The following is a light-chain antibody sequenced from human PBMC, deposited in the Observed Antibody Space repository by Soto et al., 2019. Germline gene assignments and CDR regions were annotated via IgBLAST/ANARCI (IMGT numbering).Light chain of an antibody. CDR3: QQFSSYPLT. V-gene: IGKV3-15*01. CDR2: GAS. CDR1: QSVTRN. J-gene: IGKJ4*01. Sequence: EIVLTQSPATLSSSPLEIASLSFMASQSVTRNLAWYQQKPGQAPRLLIYGASTRATGIPARFSGSGSGTEFTLTINSLQSEDSAVYYCQQFSSYPLTFGGGTKVDIK.